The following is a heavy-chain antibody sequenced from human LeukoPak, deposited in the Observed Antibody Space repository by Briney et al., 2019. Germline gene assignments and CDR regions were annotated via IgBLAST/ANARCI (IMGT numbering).Heavy chain of an antibody. D-gene: IGHD5-12*01. V-gene: IGHV3-21*01. CDR3: ARDFSGYDYNFDY. CDR1: GFTFSTYT. Sequence: GGSLRLSCAASGFTFSTYTMNWVRQAPGKGLEWVSFISSSSSYMYYADSVKGRFTISRDNTKKSLYLQMSSLGAEDTAVYYCARDFSGYDYNFDYWGQGTLVTVSP. CDR2: ISSSSSYM. J-gene: IGHJ4*02.